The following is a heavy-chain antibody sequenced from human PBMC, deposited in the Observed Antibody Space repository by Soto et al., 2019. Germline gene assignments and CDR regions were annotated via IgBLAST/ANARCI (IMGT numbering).Heavy chain of an antibody. CDR2: IHYSGST. Sequence: QVQLQESGPGLVKPSETLSLTCTVSGVSITSHYWTWIRQPPGKGLEWIGNIHYSGSTNYSPSLKGRVIIPVDTSENQSSLTLSSVSTAHTAVYYCTVGGAGHPFDYWGQGTLVTVSS. D-gene: IGHD3-16*01. J-gene: IGHJ4*02. CDR3: TVGGAGHPFDY. CDR1: GVSITSHY. V-gene: IGHV4-59*11.